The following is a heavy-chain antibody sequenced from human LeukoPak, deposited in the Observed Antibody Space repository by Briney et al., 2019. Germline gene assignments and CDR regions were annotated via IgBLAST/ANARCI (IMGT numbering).Heavy chain of an antibody. D-gene: IGHD6-13*01. V-gene: IGHV3-33*01. CDR2: IWYDGSNK. CDR3: VRSSMAAAGPFDY. J-gene: IGHJ4*02. CDR1: GFTFSSYG. Sequence: GGSLRLSCAASGFTFSSYGMHWVRQAPAKGLEWVTVIWYDGSNKYYADSVKGRFTISRDNSKNTLYLQMNSLRAEDTAVYYCVRSSMAAAGPFDYWGQGILVTVSS.